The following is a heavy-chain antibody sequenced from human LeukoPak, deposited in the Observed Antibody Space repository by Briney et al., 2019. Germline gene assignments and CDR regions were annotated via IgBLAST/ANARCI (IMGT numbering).Heavy chain of an antibody. CDR3: AKDGGGYCNNSSC. Sequence: GGSLRLSCAASGFTFSSYGMHWVRQAPGKGLEWVAFIRYDGSNKYYADSVKGRFTISRDNSKDTLYLQMNSLGAADTAVYYCAKDGGGYCNNSSCWGQGTLVTVSS. J-gene: IGHJ4*02. D-gene: IGHD2-2*01. CDR2: IRYDGSNK. CDR1: GFTFSSYG. V-gene: IGHV3-30*02.